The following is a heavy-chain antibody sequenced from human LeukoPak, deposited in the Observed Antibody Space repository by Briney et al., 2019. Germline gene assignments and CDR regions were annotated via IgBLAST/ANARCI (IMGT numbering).Heavy chain of an antibody. CDR2: IYSGGST. CDR3: SRDDSSGYYPLY. Sequence: GGSLRLSCAASGFTVSSNYMSWVRQAPGKGLEGVSVIYSGGSTYYADSVKGRFTISRDNSKNTLYLQMNSLRAEDTAVYYCSRDDSSGYYPLYWGQGTLVTVSS. CDR1: GFTVSSNY. J-gene: IGHJ4*02. V-gene: IGHV3-53*01. D-gene: IGHD3-22*01.